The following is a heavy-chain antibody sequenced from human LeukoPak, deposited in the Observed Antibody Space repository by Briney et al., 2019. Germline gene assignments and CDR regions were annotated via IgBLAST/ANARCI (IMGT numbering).Heavy chain of an antibody. D-gene: IGHD3-3*01. J-gene: IGHJ6*02. Sequence: AGGSLRLSCAASGFTFDDYAMHWVRQAPGKGLEWVSGISWNSGSIGYADSVKGRFTISRDNAKNSLYLQMNSLRAEDTAVYYCARDEAPWDFWSGYYAGMDVWGQGTTVTVSS. CDR2: ISWNSGSI. CDR1: GFTFDDYA. V-gene: IGHV3-9*01. CDR3: ARDEAPWDFWSGYYAGMDV.